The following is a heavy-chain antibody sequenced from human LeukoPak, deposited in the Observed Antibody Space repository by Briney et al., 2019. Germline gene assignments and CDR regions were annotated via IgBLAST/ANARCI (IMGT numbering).Heavy chain of an antibody. D-gene: IGHD2-2*01. CDR3: ARENIVVVPVAMVRGPFDI. CDR1: GYSISSGYY. CDR2: LYHTGNT. Sequence: SETLSFTCTVSGYSISSGYYWGWIRQPPGKGLEWIGSLYHTGNTYYNPSLKSRVTISLDTSKNQFSLKLSSVTAADTAVYYCARENIVVVPVAMVRGPFDIWGQGTMVTVSS. V-gene: IGHV4-38-2*02. J-gene: IGHJ3*02.